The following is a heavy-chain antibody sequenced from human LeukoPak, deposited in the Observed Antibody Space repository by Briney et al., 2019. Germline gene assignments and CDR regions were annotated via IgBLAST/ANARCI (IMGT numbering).Heavy chain of an antibody. CDR2: IYYSGST. CDR1: GGSISSGGYY. D-gene: IGHD5-18*01. V-gene: IGHV4-31*03. Sequence: PSETLSLTCTVSGGSISSGGYYWSWIRQHPGKGLEWIGYIYYSGSTYYNPSLKSRVTISVGTSKNQFSLKLSSVTAADTAVYYCAREVEDSYGLPVNGGQGTLVTVSS. J-gene: IGHJ4*02. CDR3: AREVEDSYGLPVN.